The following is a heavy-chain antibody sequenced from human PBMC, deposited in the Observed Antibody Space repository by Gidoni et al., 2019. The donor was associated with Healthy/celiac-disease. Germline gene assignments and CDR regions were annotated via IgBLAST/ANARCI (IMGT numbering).Heavy chain of an antibody. CDR3: ASSGARSYCSGGSCYSFLNMAFDI. D-gene: IGHD2-15*01. CDR1: GGSISSGSYY. J-gene: IGHJ3*02. Sequence: QVQLQESGPGLVKPSQTLSLTCTVSGGSISSGSYYLSWIRQPAGKGLEWIGRIYTSGSTNYNPSLKSRVTISVDTSKNQFSLKLSSVTAADTAVYYCASSGARSYCSGGSCYSFLNMAFDIWGQGTMVTVSS. V-gene: IGHV4-61*02. CDR2: IYTSGST.